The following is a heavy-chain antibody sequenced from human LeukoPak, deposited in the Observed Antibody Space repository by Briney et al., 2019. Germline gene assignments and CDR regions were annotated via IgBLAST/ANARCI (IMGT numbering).Heavy chain of an antibody. CDR2: IYYSGST. D-gene: IGHD3-22*01. V-gene: IGHV4-59*01. CDR3: ARVKTSSGYYYLSWFDP. J-gene: IGHJ5*02. CDR1: GGSISSYC. Sequence: SETLSLTCTVSGGSISSYCWSWIRQPPGKGLEWIGYIYYSGSTNYNPSLKSRVTISVDTSKNQFSLKLSSVTAADTAVYYCARVKTSSGYYYLSWFDPWGQGTLVTVSS.